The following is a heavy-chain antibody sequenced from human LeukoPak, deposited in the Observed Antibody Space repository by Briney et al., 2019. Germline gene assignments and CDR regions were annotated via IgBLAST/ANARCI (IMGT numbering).Heavy chain of an antibody. J-gene: IGHJ4*02. CDR1: GFTFSSYA. CDR2: ISGSGAST. V-gene: IGHV3-23*01. Sequence: GGSLRLSCAASGFTFSSYAMSWVRQAPGKGLEWVSAISGSGASTKYADSVKARFTISRDNSKNTLYLQMNSLRAEDTAVYYCAKEVEPADFDCWGQGTLVTVSS. CDR3: AKEVEPADFDC. D-gene: IGHD1-26*01.